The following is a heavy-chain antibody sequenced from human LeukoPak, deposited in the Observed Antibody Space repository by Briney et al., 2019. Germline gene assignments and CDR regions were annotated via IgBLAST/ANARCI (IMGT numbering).Heavy chain of an antibody. CDR2: INGGGGNSGGNT. V-gene: IGHV3-23*01. CDR3: ATILTGYYLDY. D-gene: IGHD3-9*01. CDR1: GXIFSAYA. J-gene: IGHJ4*02. Sequence: QTGGSLRLSCAASGXIFSAYAMIWVRQAPGKGLEWVSAINGGGGNSGGNTYYADSVKGRFTISRDNSKNTLYLQMNSLRAEDTAVYYCATILTGYYLDYWGQGTLVTVSS.